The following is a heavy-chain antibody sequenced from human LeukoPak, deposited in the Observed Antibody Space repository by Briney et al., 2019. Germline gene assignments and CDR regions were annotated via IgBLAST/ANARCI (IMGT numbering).Heavy chain of an antibody. Sequence: SQTLSLTCTVSGGSISSGSYYWSWIRQPAGKGLEWIGRIYTSGSTNYNPSLKSRVTISVDTSKNQFSLKLSSMTAADTAVYYCARDGPALDPWGQGTLVTVSS. V-gene: IGHV4-61*02. CDR3: ARDGPALDP. CDR2: IYTSGST. CDR1: GGSISSGSYY. J-gene: IGHJ5*02.